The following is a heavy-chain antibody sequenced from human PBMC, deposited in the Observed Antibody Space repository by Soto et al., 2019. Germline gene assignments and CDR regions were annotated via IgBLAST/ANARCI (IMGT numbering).Heavy chain of an antibody. Sequence: LRLSCAASGFTFSNAWMSWVRQAPGKGLEWVGRIKSKTDGGTTDYAAPVKGRFTISRDDSKNTLYLQMNSLKTEDTAVYYCTSQGGYSSGWYYYGMDVWGQGTTVTVSS. J-gene: IGHJ6*02. D-gene: IGHD6-19*01. CDR3: TSQGGYSSGWYYYGMDV. V-gene: IGHV3-15*01. CDR2: IKSKTDGGTT. CDR1: GFTFSNAW.